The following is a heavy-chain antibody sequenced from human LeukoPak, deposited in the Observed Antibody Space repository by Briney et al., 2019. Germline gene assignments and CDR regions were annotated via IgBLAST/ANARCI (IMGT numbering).Heavy chain of an antibody. CDR1: GFTFSSYG. V-gene: IGHV3-30*02. CDR2: IRYDGSNK. Sequence: PGGSLRLSCAASGFTFSSYGMHWVRQAPGKGLEWVAFIRYDGSNKYYADSVKGRFTISRDNSKNTLYLQMNSLRAEDTAVYYCAKDGPFPRYGDYPGGYWGQGTLVTVSS. CDR3: AKDGPFPRYGDYPGGY. J-gene: IGHJ4*02. D-gene: IGHD4-17*01.